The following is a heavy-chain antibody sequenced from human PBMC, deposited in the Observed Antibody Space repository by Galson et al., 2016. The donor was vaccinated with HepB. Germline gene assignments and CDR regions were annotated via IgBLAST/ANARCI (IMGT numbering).Heavy chain of an antibody. CDR2: INHSGYT. J-gene: IGHJ4*02. CDR1: GASFRGYF. CDR3: ARDLEGVCSGTDCPPTSDRDY. D-gene: IGHD1-26*01. Sequence: ETLSLTCAVSGASFRGYFWTWVRQPPGKGLEWIGEINHSGYTNYHPSLKSRIAISLDMSRKQFFLKVRSVSAADTAVYFRARDLEGVCSGTDCPPTSDRDYWGQGVLVTVST. V-gene: IGHV4-34*01.